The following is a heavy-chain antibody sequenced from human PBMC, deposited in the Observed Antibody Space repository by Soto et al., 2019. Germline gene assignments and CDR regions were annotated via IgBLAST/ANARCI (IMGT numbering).Heavy chain of an antibody. Sequence: QLQLQESGSGLVKPSQTLSLTCAVSGGSISSGGYSWSWIRQPPGKGLEWIGYIYHSGSTYYNPPLKSRVTISVDSSKSQFSPKLSSVTAADTAVYYCARGRGNYYFDYWGQGTLVTVS. V-gene: IGHV4-30-2*01. J-gene: IGHJ4*02. CDR2: IYHSGST. CDR3: ARGRGNYYFDY. D-gene: IGHD4-4*01. CDR1: GGSISSGGYS.